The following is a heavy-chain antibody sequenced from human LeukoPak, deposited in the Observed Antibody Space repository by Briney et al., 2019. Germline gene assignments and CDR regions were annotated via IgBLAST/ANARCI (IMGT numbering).Heavy chain of an antibody. J-gene: IGHJ4*02. CDR2: IIPIFGTA. Sequence: SVKVSCKASGGTFSSYAISWVRQAPGQGLEWMGRIIPIFGTANYAQKFQGRVTITTDESTSTAYMELSSLRSEDTAVYYCARVLCSGGSCYMGDGVFFDYWGQGTLVTVSS. D-gene: IGHD2-15*01. CDR3: ARVLCSGGSCYMGDGVFFDY. V-gene: IGHV1-69*05. CDR1: GGTFSSYA.